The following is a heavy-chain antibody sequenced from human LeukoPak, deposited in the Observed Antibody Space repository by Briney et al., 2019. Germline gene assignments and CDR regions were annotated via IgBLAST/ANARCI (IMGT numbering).Heavy chain of an antibody. Sequence: SETLSLTCSVSGGSISSCYWSWIRQPPGKELEWIGYIYYTGSTNYNPSLKSRITMFVDMSKNQFSLRLSSVTAADTAVYCCARHRAYSSSSPFDYWGQGTLVTVSS. CDR3: ARHRAYSSSSPFDY. D-gene: IGHD6-6*01. CDR1: GGSISSCY. CDR2: IYYTGST. J-gene: IGHJ4*02. V-gene: IGHV4-59*08.